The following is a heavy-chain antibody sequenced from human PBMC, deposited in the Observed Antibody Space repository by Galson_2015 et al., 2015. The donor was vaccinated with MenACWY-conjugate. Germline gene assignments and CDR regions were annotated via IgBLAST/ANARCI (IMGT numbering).Heavy chain of an antibody. CDR3: ARHPPGGRGMDV. CDR1: GYIFTTYW. J-gene: IGHJ6*02. D-gene: IGHD1-26*01. CDR2: ISPGDSNT. Sequence: QSGAEVTKPGDSLQISCTASGYIFTTYWIAWVRQMPRKGLEWMGLISPGDSNTRYSPSFQGQVTISADKSISTAYLQWSSLKASDTAMYYCARHPPGGRGMDVWGQGTTVTVSS. V-gene: IGHV5-51*01.